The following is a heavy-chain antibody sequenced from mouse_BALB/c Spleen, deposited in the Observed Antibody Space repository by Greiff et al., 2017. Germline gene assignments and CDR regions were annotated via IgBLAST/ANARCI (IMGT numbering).Heavy chain of an antibody. CDR3: ARRAIYYDYDDYAMDY. CDR2: ISSGSSTI. D-gene: IGHD2-4*01. J-gene: IGHJ4*01. V-gene: IGHV5-17*02. Sequence: EVHLVESGGGLVQPGGSRKLSCAASGFTFSSFGMHWVRQAPEKGLEWVAYISSGSSTIYYADTVKGRFTISRDNPKNTLFLQMTSLRSEDTAMYYCARRAIYYDYDDYAMDYWGQGTSVTVSS. CDR1: GFTFSSFG.